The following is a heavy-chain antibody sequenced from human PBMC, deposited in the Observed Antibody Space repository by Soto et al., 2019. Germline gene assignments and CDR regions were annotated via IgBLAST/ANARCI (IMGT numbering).Heavy chain of an antibody. V-gene: IGHV3-21*01. J-gene: IGHJ6*02. Sequence: EVQLVESGGGLVKPGGSLRLSCAASGFTFSSYSMNWVRQAPGKGLEWVSSISSSSSYIYYADSVKGRFTISRDNAKNSLYLQMNSLRAEDTAVYYCARDLTIFGVVDPPYYYYGMDVWGQGTTVTVSS. CDR1: GFTFSSYS. D-gene: IGHD3-3*01. CDR3: ARDLTIFGVVDPPYYYYGMDV. CDR2: ISSSSSYI.